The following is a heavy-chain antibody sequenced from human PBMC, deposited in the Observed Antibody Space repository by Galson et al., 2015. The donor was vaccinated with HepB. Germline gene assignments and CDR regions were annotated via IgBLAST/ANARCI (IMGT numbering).Heavy chain of an antibody. J-gene: IGHJ4*02. CDR2: IKQDGSEK. CDR3: ASGPYDSSGYRWGYYFHY. D-gene: IGHD3-22*01. CDR1: GFTFGSYY. V-gene: IGHV3-7*03. Sequence: SLRLSCAASGFTFGSYYMTWVRQAPGKGLEWVANIKQDGSEKYYVDSVKGRFTISRDNAKNSLYLQMNSLRVEDTAVYYCASGPYDSSGYRWGYYFHYWGQGALVTVSS.